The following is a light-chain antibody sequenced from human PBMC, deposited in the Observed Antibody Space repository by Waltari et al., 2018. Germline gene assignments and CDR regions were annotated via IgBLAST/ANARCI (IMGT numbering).Light chain of an antibody. CDR1: ETVKNW. CDR2: KSS. J-gene: IGKJ4*01. V-gene: IGKV1-5*03. Sequence: QMTQSPSTLSASVGARVTMTCRASETVKNWLAWYQQRPGKAPNLLIYKSSVLQNGVPSRFSGSGSGTEFTLVISSLQPDDYATYYCQQYNSYPVTFGGGTKVEI. CDR3: QQYNSYPVT.